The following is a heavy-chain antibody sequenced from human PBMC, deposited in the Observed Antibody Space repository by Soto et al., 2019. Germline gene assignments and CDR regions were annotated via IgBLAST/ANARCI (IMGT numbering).Heavy chain of an antibody. D-gene: IGHD1-20*01. V-gene: IGHV1-8*01. Sequence: ASVKVSCKASGYTFTSYDINWVRQATGQGLEWMGWMNPNSGNTGYAQKFQDRVTMTRNTSISTAYMELSSLRSEDTAVYYCARATTYNWNYVDYWGQGTLVTVSS. CDR2: MNPNSGNT. J-gene: IGHJ4*02. CDR3: ARATTYNWNYVDY. CDR1: GYTFTSYD.